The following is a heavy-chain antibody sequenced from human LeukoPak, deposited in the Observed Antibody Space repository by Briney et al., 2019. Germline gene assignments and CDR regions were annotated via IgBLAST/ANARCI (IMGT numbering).Heavy chain of an antibody. D-gene: IGHD2-8*01. CDR3: ARLTMVASSNG. V-gene: IGHV3-21*01. CDR1: GFTFSSYT. Sequence: GGSLRLSCAASGFTFSSYTMNWVRQAPGKGLEWVSSISSSSSYIYYADSVKGRFTISRDNAKNSLYLQMNSLRAEDTAVYYCARLTMVASSNGWGQGTLVTVSS. J-gene: IGHJ4*02. CDR2: ISSSSSYI.